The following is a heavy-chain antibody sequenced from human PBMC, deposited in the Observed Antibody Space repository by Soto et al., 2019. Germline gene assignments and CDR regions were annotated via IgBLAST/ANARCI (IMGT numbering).Heavy chain of an antibody. D-gene: IGHD5-18*01. CDR1: GGSISSGGYY. J-gene: IGHJ5*02. CDR2: IYYSGST. Sequence: QVQLQESGPGLVKPSQTLSLTCTVSGGSISSGGYYWSWIRQHPGKGLEWIGYIYYSGSTYYNPSRKSRVTISVDTSKNXFSLKLSSVTAADTAVYYCAREGGYSYGLGGWFDPWGQGTLVTVSS. V-gene: IGHV4-31*03. CDR3: AREGGYSYGLGGWFDP.